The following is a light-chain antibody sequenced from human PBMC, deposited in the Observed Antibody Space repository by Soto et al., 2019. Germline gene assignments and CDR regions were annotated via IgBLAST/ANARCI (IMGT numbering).Light chain of an antibody. CDR3: VRCNAFSQT. Sequence: DIQMTQSPSTLSASVGDTVTITCRASQSMNYWLAWYQQKPGKAPKVLIYDASSLQSGVPSRFCGSGSGTEFALTIDSVQPDDVATYYSVRCNAFSQTFGQETKVEI. CDR2: DAS. J-gene: IGKJ1*01. V-gene: IGKV1-5*01. CDR1: QSMNYW.